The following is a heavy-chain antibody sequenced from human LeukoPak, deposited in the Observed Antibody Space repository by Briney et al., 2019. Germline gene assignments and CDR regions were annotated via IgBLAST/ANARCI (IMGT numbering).Heavy chain of an antibody. D-gene: IGHD6-6*01. CDR1: GFTFSSYA. CDR2: ISGSGGST. CDR3: AKGGRSSSSPLGTVQH. Sequence: PGGSLRLSCAASGFTFSSYAMSWVRQAPGKGLEWVSAISGSGGSTYHADSVKGRFTISRDNSKNTLYLQMNSLRAEDTAVYYCAKGGRSSSSPLGTVQHWGQGTLVTVSS. J-gene: IGHJ1*01. V-gene: IGHV3-23*01.